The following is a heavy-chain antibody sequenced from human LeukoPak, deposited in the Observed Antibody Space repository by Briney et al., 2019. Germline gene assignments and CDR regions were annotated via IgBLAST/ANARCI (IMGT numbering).Heavy chain of an antibody. J-gene: IGHJ5*02. CDR3: ARVVTVTNGGFWFDP. CDR2: INPNSGGT. V-gene: IGHV1-2*02. Sequence: GASVKVSCKASGGTFSSYAISWVRQAPGQGLEWMGWINPNSGGTNYAQKFQGRVTMTRDTSISTAYMELSRLRSDDTAVYYCARVVTVTNGGFWFDPWGQGTLVTVSS. CDR1: GGTFSSYA. D-gene: IGHD4-11*01.